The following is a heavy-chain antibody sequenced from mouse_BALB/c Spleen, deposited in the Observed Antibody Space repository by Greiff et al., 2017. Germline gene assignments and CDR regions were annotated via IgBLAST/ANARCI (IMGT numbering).Heavy chain of an antibody. Sequence: LVKTGASVKISCKASGYSFTGYYMHWVKQSHGKSLEWIGYISCYNGATSYNEKFKGKATFTVDTSSSTAYMQFSSLTSEDSAVYYCARSRKMGDYDLDYWGQGTTLTVSS. CDR3: ARSRKMGDYDLDY. D-gene: IGHD2-4*01. J-gene: IGHJ2*01. CDR1: GYSFTGYY. CDR2: ISCYNGAT. V-gene: IGHV1S34*01.